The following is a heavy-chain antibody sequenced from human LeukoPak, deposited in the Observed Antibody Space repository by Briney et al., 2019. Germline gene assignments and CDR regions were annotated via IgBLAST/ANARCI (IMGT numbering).Heavy chain of an antibody. D-gene: IGHD2-15*01. V-gene: IGHV1-2*02. Sequence: ASVKVSCKASGYTFTGYYMHWVRQAPGQGLEWMGWINPNIGDTNYAQKFQGRVTMTRDTSISTAYMELSRLRFDDTAVYYCARFNRSVWYDFWGQGTLVTVSS. CDR1: GYTFTGYY. CDR2: INPNIGDT. CDR3: ARFNRSVWYDF. J-gene: IGHJ4*02.